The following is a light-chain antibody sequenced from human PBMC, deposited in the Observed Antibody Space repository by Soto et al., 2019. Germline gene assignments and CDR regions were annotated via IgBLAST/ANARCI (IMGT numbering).Light chain of an antibody. Sequence: EIVVTQSPATLSVSPGARASLSCRASQSVSSNLAWYQQKPGQTPRLLIYATSTRATGIPARFSGSGSGTEFTLTISSLQSEDFAVYYCQQYKNWPPITFGQGTRLEIK. V-gene: IGKV3-15*01. J-gene: IGKJ5*01. CDR1: QSVSSN. CDR2: ATS. CDR3: QQYKNWPPIT.